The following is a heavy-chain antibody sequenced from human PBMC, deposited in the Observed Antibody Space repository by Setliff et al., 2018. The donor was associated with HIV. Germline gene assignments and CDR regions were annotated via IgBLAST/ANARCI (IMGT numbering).Heavy chain of an antibody. CDR1: GGTFGSYA. V-gene: IGHV1-69*13. D-gene: IGHD2-15*01. CDR2: LISMFKIP. Sequence: SVKVSCKASGGTFGSYAISWVRQAPGQGLEWMGGLISMFKIPQIAQKFQGRVTITADESTSTAYMGLSSLTSEDTAVYYCARGGWSGGGPLHYSYYYLDVWGQGTAVTVSS. CDR3: ARGGWSGGGPLHYSYYYLDV. J-gene: IGHJ6*02.